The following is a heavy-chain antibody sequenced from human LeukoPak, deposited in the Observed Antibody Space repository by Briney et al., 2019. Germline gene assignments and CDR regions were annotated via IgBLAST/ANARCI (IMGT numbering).Heavy chain of an antibody. J-gene: IGHJ3*01. CDR2: ISGSGGST. V-gene: IGHV3-23*01. Sequence: GGSLRDSCAASGFTFSSYAMSWVRQAPGKWLHWVSGISGSGGSTYYADSVKGRFTISRDNSKNMLYLQLNSLRAGDTAMYYCAKNLGPFDVRGQGTVVTVCS. D-gene: IGHD3-16*01. CDR3: AKNLGPFDV. CDR1: GFTFSSYA.